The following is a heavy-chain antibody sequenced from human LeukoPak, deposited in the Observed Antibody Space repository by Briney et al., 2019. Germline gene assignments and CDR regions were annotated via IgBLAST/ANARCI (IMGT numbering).Heavy chain of an antibody. J-gene: IGHJ4*02. D-gene: IGHD4-17*01. CDR1: GDTFTNYH. Sequence: ASVKVSCKASGDTFTNYHMNWVRQAPGQGLEWMGIINPSGGSTTNAQKCQGRVIMTRDMSTSTVYMELSSLRSEDTAVYFCARYGHSPFFDYWGRGPLVLVSS. CDR3: ARYGHSPFFDY. V-gene: IGHV1-46*01. CDR2: INPSGGST.